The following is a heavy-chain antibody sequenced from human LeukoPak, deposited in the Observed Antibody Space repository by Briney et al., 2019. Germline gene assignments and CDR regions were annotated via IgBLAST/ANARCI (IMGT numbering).Heavy chain of an antibody. CDR1: GGSFSGYY. CDR3: ARDGYSYGLYYYYGMDV. Sequence: SETLSLTCAVYGGSFSGYYWSWIRQPPGKGLEWIGEINHSGSTNYNPSLKSRVTISVDTSKNQFSLKLSSVTAADTAVYYCARDGYSYGLYYYYGMDVWGQGTTVTVSS. J-gene: IGHJ6*02. CDR2: INHSGST. D-gene: IGHD5-18*01. V-gene: IGHV4-34*01.